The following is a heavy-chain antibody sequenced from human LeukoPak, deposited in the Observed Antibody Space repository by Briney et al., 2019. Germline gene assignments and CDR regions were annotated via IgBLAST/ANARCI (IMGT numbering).Heavy chain of an antibody. V-gene: IGHV4-59*08. CDR3: ASLRERSYYARGFDY. CDR1: GGSISSYY. D-gene: IGHD3-3*01. J-gene: IGHJ4*02. CDR2: IHYSGST. Sequence: KASETLSLTCTVSGGSISSYYWNWIRQSPGKGLEWIGYIHYSGSTSYNPSLKSRVTISVDTSKNQFSLKLSSVTAADTAVYYCASLRERSYYARGFDYWGQGTLVTVSS.